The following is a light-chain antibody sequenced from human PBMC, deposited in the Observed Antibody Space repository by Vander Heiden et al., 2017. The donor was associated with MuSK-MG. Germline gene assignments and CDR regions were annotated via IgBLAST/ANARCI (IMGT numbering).Light chain of an antibody. CDR3: QQSDNTPRT. V-gene: IGKV1-39*01. CDR2: DAS. CDR1: QSISTY. Sequence: DFQMTQSQPSLSASVGDRVTITCRASQSISTYFDWYQQKPGKAPKLLIYDASTLHSGVPSRFSGRGSGTVFTLTISSLQPEDSATYFCQQSDNTPRTFGQGTTVEVK. J-gene: IGKJ1*01.